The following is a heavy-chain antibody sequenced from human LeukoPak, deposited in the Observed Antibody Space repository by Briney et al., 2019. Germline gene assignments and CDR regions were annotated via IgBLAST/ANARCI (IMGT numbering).Heavy chain of an antibody. CDR2: IYYSGST. Sequence: SETLSLTCTVSGGSISSYYWSWIRQPPGKGLEWIGYIYYSGSTNCNPSLKSRVTISVDTSKNQFSLKLSSVTAADTAVYYCARGQWLPDYWGQGTLVTVSS. CDR3: ARGQWLPDY. J-gene: IGHJ4*02. D-gene: IGHD6-19*01. CDR1: GGSISSYY. V-gene: IGHV4-59*01.